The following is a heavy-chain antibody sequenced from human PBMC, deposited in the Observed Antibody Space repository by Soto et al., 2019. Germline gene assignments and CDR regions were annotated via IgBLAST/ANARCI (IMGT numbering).Heavy chain of an antibody. CDR3: ARALLAVAGPYFAY. Sequence: ASLKVSCKASGYTFTSYAMHWVRQAPGQRLEWMGWINAGNGNTKYSQKFQGRVTITRDTSASTAYMELSSLRSEDTAVYYCARALLAVAGPYFAYWGQGTLVTVSS. J-gene: IGHJ4*02. V-gene: IGHV1-3*01. D-gene: IGHD6-19*01. CDR2: INAGNGNT. CDR1: GYTFTSYA.